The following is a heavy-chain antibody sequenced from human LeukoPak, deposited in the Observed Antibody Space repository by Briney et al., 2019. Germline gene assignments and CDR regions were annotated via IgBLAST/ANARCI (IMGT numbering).Heavy chain of an antibody. J-gene: IGHJ4*02. CDR2: INYSGST. CDR3: ARRYSSGSNYFDY. V-gene: IGHV4-34*01. D-gene: IGHD2-15*01. Sequence: PSETLSLTCAVYGGSFSGYHWNWIRQPPGKGLEWIGDINYSGSTYYNASLRSRVTMSVDTSRSQFSLKLTSVTAADTAVYYCARRYSSGSNYFDYWGQGTLATVSP. CDR1: GGSFSGYH.